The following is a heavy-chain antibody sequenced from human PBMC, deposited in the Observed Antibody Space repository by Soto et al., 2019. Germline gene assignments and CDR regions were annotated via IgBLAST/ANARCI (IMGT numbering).Heavy chain of an antibody. J-gene: IGHJ5*02. CDR1: GGSIRSSSYY. CDR2: IYYRGTA. Sequence: PSETLSLTCTVSGGSIRSSSYYCGWIRQPPGKGLEWIGSIYYRGTAYYNPSLQSRVSMSVDTSKNQFSLKMNSLISADTAVYFCARRRALAARPDWFDPWGQGILVTVSS. D-gene: IGHD6-6*01. CDR3: ARRRALAARPDWFDP. V-gene: IGHV4-39*01.